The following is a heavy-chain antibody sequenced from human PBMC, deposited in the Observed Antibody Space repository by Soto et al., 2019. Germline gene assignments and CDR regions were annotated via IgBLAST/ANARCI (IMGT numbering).Heavy chain of an antibody. CDR1: GGSISSGGYS. Sequence: KPSETLSLTCAVSGGSISSGGYSWSWIRQPPGKGLEWIGYIYHSGSTYYNPSLKSRVTISVDRSKNQFSLKLSSVTAADTGVYYCARNGGSTWYYFDSWGQGTVVTVSS. D-gene: IGHD6-13*01. V-gene: IGHV4-30-2*01. CDR2: IYHSGST. CDR3: ARNGGSTWYYFDS. J-gene: IGHJ4*02.